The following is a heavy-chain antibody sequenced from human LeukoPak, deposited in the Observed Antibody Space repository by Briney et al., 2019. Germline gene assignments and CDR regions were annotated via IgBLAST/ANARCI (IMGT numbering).Heavy chain of an antibody. D-gene: IGHD1-1*01. J-gene: IGHJ6*03. CDR1: GYTFTNYY. Sequence: GASVKVSCKASGYTFTNYYMHWVRQAPGQGLEWMGIINPSGGSTNYAQKFQGRVTMTRDTSISTVYMELSRLRSDDTAVYYCARDKQLDWAHYHYCYMDVWGKGTTVTVSS. CDR2: INPSGGST. CDR3: ARDKQLDWAHYHYCYMDV. V-gene: IGHV1-46*01.